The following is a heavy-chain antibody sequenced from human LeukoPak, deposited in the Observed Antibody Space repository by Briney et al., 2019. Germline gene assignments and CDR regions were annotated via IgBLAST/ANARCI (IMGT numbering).Heavy chain of an antibody. Sequence: PGGSLRLSCAASGFTFDDYGMSWVRQAQGKGLEWVSGINWNGGSTGYADSVKGRFTISRDNAKNSLYLQMNSLRAEDTALYYCARLGYCSSTSCYDDWGQGTLVTVSS. CDR2: INWNGGST. V-gene: IGHV3-20*04. J-gene: IGHJ4*02. CDR3: ARLGYCSSTSCYDD. D-gene: IGHD2-2*01. CDR1: GFTFDDYG.